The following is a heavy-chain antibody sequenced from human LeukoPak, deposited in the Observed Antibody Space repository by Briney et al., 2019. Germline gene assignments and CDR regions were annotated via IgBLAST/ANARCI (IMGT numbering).Heavy chain of an antibody. D-gene: IGHD3-22*01. CDR2: IWYDGSNK. CDR3: ARVGYDINGFDY. V-gene: IGHV3-33*01. J-gene: IGHJ4*02. Sequence: GGSLRLSCAASGFTFSRFGMHWVRQAPGKGLEWVAVIWYDGSNKYYADSVKGRFTISRDNSKNTLYLEMNSLRAEDTAVYYCARVGYDINGFDYWGQGTLVTVSS. CDR1: GFTFSRFG.